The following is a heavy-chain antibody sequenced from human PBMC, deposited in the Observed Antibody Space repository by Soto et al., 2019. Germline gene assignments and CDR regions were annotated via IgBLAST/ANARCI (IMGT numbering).Heavy chain of an antibody. CDR3: ARLEGLATISYYFDF. D-gene: IGHD3-9*01. Sequence: SVTLSLTCTGSAGSISSYYSCWIRQPPGKGLEWIGSIYYSGSANYNPSLQTRVTISLDKSRSQFSLKLNSVTAADSAVYFCARLEGLATISYYFDFWGPGALVTVSS. CDR1: AGSISSYY. V-gene: IGHV4-59*08. CDR2: IYYSGSA. J-gene: IGHJ4*02.